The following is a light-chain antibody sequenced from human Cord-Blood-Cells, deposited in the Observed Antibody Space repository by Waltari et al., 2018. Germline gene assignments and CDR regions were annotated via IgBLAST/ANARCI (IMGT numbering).Light chain of an antibody. CDR2: DAS. CDR1: QSISSW. V-gene: IGKV1-5*01. CDR3: QQYNSYSPYT. J-gene: IGKJ2*01. Sequence: DIQMTQSPSTLSASVGDRVPINCRASQSISSWLAWYPQKPGKAPKLLIYDASSLESGVPSRFSGSGSGTEFTLTISSLQPDDFATYYCQQYNSYSPYTFGQGTKLEIK.